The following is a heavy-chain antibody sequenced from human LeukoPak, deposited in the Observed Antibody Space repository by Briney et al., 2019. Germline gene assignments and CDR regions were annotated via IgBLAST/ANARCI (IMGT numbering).Heavy chain of an antibody. D-gene: IGHD1-26*01. Sequence: GGSLRLSCAASGFTFSSYGMHWVRQAPGKGLEWVAVISYDGSNKYYADSVKGRFTISRDNSKNTLYLQMNSLRAEDTAVYYCTTVTGVGASTSRGGQGTLVTVSS. J-gene: IGHJ4*02. V-gene: IGHV3-30*03. CDR1: GFTFSSYG. CDR3: TTVTGVGASTSR. CDR2: ISYDGSNK.